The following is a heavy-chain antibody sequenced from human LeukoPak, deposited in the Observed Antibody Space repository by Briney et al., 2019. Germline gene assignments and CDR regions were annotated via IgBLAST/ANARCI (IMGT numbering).Heavy chain of an antibody. Sequence: ASVKVSYKASGYTFTTFGITWLRQAPRQALEWMGWISAYTGNTNYAPKFHGRVTMTPDTSTSPAHLELRSLTSADTAVYYCARVASTTCDCPDYFDYWGQGTLVTVSS. V-gene: IGHV1-18*01. CDR3: ARVASTTCDCPDYFDY. CDR1: GYTFTTFG. CDR2: ISAYTGNT. J-gene: IGHJ4*02. D-gene: IGHD2-2*01.